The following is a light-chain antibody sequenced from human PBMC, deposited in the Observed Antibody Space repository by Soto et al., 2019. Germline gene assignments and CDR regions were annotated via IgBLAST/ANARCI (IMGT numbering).Light chain of an antibody. CDR1: QSISSSY. J-gene: IGKJ3*01. V-gene: IGKV3-20*01. CDR2: GAS. Sequence: EIVLTQSPGTLSLSPGEIATLSCRVSQSISSSYIAWYQQKPGQAPRLLIYGASSRATGIPDRFRGSGSGTDFTLTISRLHAEDFGVYSSQESGCSFCPGTTVDIK. CDR3: QESGCS.